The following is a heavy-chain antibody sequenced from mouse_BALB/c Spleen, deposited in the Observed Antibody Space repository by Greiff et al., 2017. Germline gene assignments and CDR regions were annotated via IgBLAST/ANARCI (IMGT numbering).Heavy chain of an antibody. J-gene: IGHJ2*01. Sequence: EVKVVESGGDLVKPGGSLKLSCAASGFTFSSYGMSWVRQTPDKRLEWVATISSGGSYTYYPDSVKGRFTISRDNPKNTLFLQMTSLRSEDTAMYYCARGYYDYDDGYFDYWGQGTTLTVSS. V-gene: IGHV5-6*01. CDR3: ARGYYDYDDGYFDY. CDR1: GFTFSSYG. D-gene: IGHD2-4*01. CDR2: ISSGGSYT.